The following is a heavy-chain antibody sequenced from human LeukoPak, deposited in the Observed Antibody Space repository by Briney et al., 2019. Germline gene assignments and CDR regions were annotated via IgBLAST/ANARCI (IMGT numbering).Heavy chain of an antibody. J-gene: IGHJ4*02. Sequence: QTGGSLRLSCSASGYTFTNYGMSWVRQAPGKGLEWVSHIVNRGTTIFYADSVKGRFTISRDNAKNSLSLQMNSLRAEDAAIYYCARGDRLTTLDCWGQGTLVTVS. CDR2: IVNRGTTI. D-gene: IGHD3-16*01. CDR1: GYTFTNYG. CDR3: ARGDRLTTLDC. V-gene: IGHV3-48*04.